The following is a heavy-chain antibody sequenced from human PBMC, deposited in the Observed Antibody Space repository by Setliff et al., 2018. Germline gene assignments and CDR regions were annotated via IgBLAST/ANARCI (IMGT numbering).Heavy chain of an antibody. V-gene: IGHV4-39*01. D-gene: IGHD6-13*01. CDR1: DDSFTSSRYY. Sequence: SETLSLTCTVSDDSFTSSRYYWGWIRQAPGSGLEWIGSISYSGTPYYNASVESRVTMSIDTSKNQFSLNLNSVTAADTAVYYCARQPYSTTYYYYYYYMDVWGKGTTVTVSS. J-gene: IGHJ6*03. CDR2: ISYSGTP. CDR3: ARQPYSTTYYYYYYYMDV.